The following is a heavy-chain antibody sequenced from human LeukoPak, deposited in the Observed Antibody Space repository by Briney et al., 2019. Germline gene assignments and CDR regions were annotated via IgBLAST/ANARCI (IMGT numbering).Heavy chain of an antibody. CDR3: AKDWGDILTGFDY. CDR2: ISGSGGST. D-gene: IGHD3-9*01. Sequence: GGSLRLSCAASGFTFSSYAMSWVRQGPGEGLEWVSAISGSGGSTYYAESVKGRFTISRDNSKNTLYLQMNSLRAEDTAVYYCAKDWGDILTGFDYWGQGTLVTVSS. CDR1: GFTFSSYA. V-gene: IGHV3-23*01. J-gene: IGHJ4*02.